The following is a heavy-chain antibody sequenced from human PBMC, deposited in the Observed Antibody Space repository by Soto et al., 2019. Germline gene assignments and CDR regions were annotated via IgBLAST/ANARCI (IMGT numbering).Heavy chain of an antibody. V-gene: IGHV1-46*01. D-gene: IGHD3-9*01. J-gene: IGHJ4*02. Sequence: ASVKVSCKGSGYTFTSFYIHWVRQAPGHGLEWLGIINPSGGSTTYAQNLQDRVRMTRDKSTNTVYMELSSLRPEDTALYYCDRGYHILTAYYDLVYWGQATLLTVSS. CDR1: GYTFTSFY. CDR2: INPSGGST. CDR3: DRGYHILTAYYDLVY.